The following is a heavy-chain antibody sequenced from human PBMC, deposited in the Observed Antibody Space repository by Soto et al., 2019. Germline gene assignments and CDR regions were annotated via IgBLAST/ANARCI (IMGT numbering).Heavy chain of an antibody. CDR3: ARRAYDILTGYEDSYYFDY. CDR1: SGSISSSNW. V-gene: IGHV4-4*02. Sequence: QVQLQESGPGLVKPSGTLSLTCAVSSGSISSSNWWSWVRQPPGKGLEWIGAIYHSGSTNYNPSLKSRVTISVDKSKTQFSLKLRSVTAADTAVYYCARRAYDILTGYEDSYYFDYWGQGTLVTVSS. D-gene: IGHD3-9*01. J-gene: IGHJ4*02. CDR2: IYHSGST.